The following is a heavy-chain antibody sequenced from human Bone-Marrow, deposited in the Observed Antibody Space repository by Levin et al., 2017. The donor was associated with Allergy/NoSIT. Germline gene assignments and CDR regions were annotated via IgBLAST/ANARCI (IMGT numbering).Heavy chain of an antibody. CDR3: ARDDCSSTSCYTLRY. D-gene: IGHD2-2*02. CDR2: IIPILGIA. J-gene: IGHJ4*02. Sequence: ASVKVSCKASGGTFSSYTISWVRQAPGQGLEWMGRIIPILGIANYAQKFQGRVTITADKSTSTAYMELSSLRSEDTAVYYCARDDCSSTSCYTLRYWGQGTLVTVSS. V-gene: IGHV1-69*04. CDR1: GGTFSSYT.